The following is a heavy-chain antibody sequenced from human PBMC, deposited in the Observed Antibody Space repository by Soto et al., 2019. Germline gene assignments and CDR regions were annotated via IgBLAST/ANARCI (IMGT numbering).Heavy chain of an antibody. CDR3: ARRAGLADYFDY. CDR2: IYYSGST. Sequence: SETLSLTCTVSGGSISSYYWSWIRQPPGKGLEWIGYIYYSGSTNYNPSLKSRVTISVDTSKNQFSLKLSSVTAADTAVYYCARRAGLADYFDYWGQGTLVTVSS. CDR1: GGSISSYY. J-gene: IGHJ4*02. D-gene: IGHD6-13*01. V-gene: IGHV4-59*08.